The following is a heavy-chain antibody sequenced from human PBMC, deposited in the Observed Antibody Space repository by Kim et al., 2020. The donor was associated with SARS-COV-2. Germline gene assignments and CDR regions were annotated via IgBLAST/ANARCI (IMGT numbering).Heavy chain of an antibody. CDR1: GGSISSGDYY. CDR2: IYYSGST. V-gene: IGHV4-30-4*01. Sequence: SETLSLTCTVSGGSISSGDYYWSWIRQPPGKGLEWIGYIYYSGSTYYNPSLKSRVTISVDTSKNQFSLKLSSVTAADTAVYYCARADCSSTSCYSDPWGQGTLVTVSS. J-gene: IGHJ5*02. CDR3: ARADCSSTSCYSDP. D-gene: IGHD2-2*01.